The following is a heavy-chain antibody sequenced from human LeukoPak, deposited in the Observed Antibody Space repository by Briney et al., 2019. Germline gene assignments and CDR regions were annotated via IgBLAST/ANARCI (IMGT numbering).Heavy chain of an antibody. D-gene: IGHD2-15*01. V-gene: IGHV3-23*01. Sequence: GGTLRLSCVASAFTFSSYGMSWVRQAPGKGLEWVSTIGGSGASTYYADSVKGRFTISRDNSKNTLYLQMNSLRVEDTAVYYCAKEAGYCSGGTCGSEDYWGQGTLVTVSS. CDR1: AFTFSSYG. J-gene: IGHJ4*02. CDR3: AKEAGYCSGGTCGSEDY. CDR2: IGGSGAST.